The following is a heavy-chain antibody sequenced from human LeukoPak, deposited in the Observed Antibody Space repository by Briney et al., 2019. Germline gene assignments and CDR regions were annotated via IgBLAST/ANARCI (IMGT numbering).Heavy chain of an antibody. V-gene: IGHV4-59*01. Sequence: SETLSLTCTGSGGSISSYYWILIQQPPLKELEWFGYIYYSGSTNYNPSLKSRVTISVDTSKNQFSLKLSSVTAADTAVYYCARRHTRGDYLHWFDPWGQGTLVTVSS. CDR2: IYYSGST. CDR3: ARRHTRGDYLHWFDP. J-gene: IGHJ5*02. D-gene: IGHD4-17*01. CDR1: GGSISSYY.